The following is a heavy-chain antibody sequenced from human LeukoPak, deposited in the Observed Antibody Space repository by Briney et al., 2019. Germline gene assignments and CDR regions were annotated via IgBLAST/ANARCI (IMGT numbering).Heavy chain of an antibody. Sequence: GGSLRLSCAASGITLSIYWMSWVRQAPGKGLEWVANIKQDGSEKYYVDSVRGRFTISRDNAKNSPYLQMNNLRAEDTAVYYCARSGSGYFDYWGQGTLVTVSS. CDR3: ARSGSGYFDY. CDR2: IKQDGSEK. CDR1: GITLSIYW. V-gene: IGHV3-7*03. J-gene: IGHJ4*02.